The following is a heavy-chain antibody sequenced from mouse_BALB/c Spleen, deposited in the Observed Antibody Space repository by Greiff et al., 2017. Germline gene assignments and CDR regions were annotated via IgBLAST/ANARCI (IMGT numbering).Heavy chain of an antibody. D-gene: IGHD2-2*01. V-gene: IGHV1-15*01. Sequence: QVQLQQSGAELVRPGASVTLSCKASGYTFTDYEMHWVKQTPVHGLEWIGAIDPETGGTAYNQKFKGKATLTADKSSSTAYMELRSLTSEDSAVYYWTRGGGYDGGFAYWGQGTLVTVSA. CDR1: GYTFTDYE. CDR2: IDPETGGT. CDR3: TRGGGYDGGFAY. J-gene: IGHJ3*01.